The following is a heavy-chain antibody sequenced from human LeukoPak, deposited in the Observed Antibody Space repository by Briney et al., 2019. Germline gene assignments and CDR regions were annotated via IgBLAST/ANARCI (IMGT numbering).Heavy chain of an antibody. D-gene: IGHD2-2*01. Sequence: SETLSLTCAVYGGSFSGYYWSWIRQPPGKGLAWIGEINHSGSTNYNPSLKSRVTISVDTSKNQFSLKLSSVTAADTAVYYCARSSRRAAQAYWGQGTLVTVSS. J-gene: IGHJ4*02. CDR1: GGSFSGYY. CDR3: ARSSRRAAQAY. CDR2: INHSGST. V-gene: IGHV4-34*01.